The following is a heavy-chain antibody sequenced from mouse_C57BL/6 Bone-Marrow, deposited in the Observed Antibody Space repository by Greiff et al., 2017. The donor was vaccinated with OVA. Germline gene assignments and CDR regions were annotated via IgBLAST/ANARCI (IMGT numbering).Heavy chain of an antibody. D-gene: IGHD2-3*01. Sequence: VKLQESGAELVRPGASVTLSCKASGYTFTDYEMHWVKKTPVHGLEWIGAIDPETGGTAYNQKFKGKAILTADKSSSTAYMELRSLTSEDSAVYYCTRVIYDGYYPAWFAYWGQGTLVTVSA. CDR1: GYTFTDYE. CDR2: IDPETGGT. V-gene: IGHV1-15*01. CDR3: TRVIYDGYYPAWFAY. J-gene: IGHJ3*01.